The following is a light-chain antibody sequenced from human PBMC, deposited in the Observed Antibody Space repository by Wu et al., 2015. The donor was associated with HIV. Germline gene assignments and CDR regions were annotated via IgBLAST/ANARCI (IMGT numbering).Light chain of an antibody. V-gene: IGKV1-27*01. CDR1: QGIRSS. CDR2: SAS. Sequence: DIQLTQSPSFLSASIGDRVTISCRASQGIRSSLAWYQQRSGQVPKLLIFSASTLQHGVPSRFSGGGSGTDFTLTISSLQPEDVATYYCQKYNTAPWTFGQGTKVEMK. J-gene: IGKJ1*01. CDR3: QKYNTAPWT.